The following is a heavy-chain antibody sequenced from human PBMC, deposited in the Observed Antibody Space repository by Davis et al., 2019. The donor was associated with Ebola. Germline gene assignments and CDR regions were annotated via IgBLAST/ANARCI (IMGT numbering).Heavy chain of an antibody. V-gene: IGHV7-4-1*02. CDR1: GYTFTSYA. D-gene: IGHD6-19*01. CDR2: LNTNTGNP. J-gene: IGHJ4*02. CDR3: ARGYSSGWYVAEGGY. Sequence: ASVKVSCKASGYTFTSYAMNWLRQAPGQGLEWMGWLNTNTGNPTYAQGFTGRFVFSLDTSVSTAYLQISSLKAEDTAVYYCARGYSSGWYVAEGGYWGQGTLVTVSS.